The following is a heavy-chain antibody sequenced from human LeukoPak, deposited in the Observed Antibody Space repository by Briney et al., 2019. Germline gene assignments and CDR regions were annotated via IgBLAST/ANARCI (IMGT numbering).Heavy chain of an antibody. D-gene: IGHD3-10*01. J-gene: IGHJ5*02. Sequence: PSETLSLTCTVSGGSITSDYWSWIRQPPGKGLEWIGYIYYSGSTNYNPSLKSRVTISVDTSKNQFSLKLNSVTAADTAVYYCVRHYYGSGSYRWFDPWGQGTLVTVSS. CDR2: IYYSGST. CDR1: GGSITSDY. V-gene: IGHV4-59*08. CDR3: VRHYYGSGSYRWFDP.